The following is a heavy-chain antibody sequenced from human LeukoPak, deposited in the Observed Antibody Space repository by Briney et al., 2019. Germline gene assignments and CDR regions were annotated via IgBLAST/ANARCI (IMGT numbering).Heavy chain of an antibody. CDR3: AKDFYSVTYPRFDY. V-gene: IGHV3-23*01. Sequence: GGSLRLSCAASGFTFSDYAMSWVRQAPGKGLEWISAISGTGGSGDGTYYADSVKGRFTISRDNSKITLYLQMNSLRAEDTAVYYCAKDFYSVTYPRFDYWGQGTLVTVSS. CDR2: ISGTGGSGDGT. D-gene: IGHD4-23*01. CDR1: GFTFSDYA. J-gene: IGHJ4*02.